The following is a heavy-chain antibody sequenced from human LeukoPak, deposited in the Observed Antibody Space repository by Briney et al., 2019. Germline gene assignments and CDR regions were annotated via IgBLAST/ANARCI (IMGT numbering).Heavy chain of an antibody. CDR2: INSDGSST. V-gene: IGHV3-74*01. J-gene: IGHJ4*02. D-gene: IGHD3-22*01. Sequence: PGGSLRLSCAASGFTFSSYWMHWVRQAPGKGLVWVTRINSDGSSTSYADSVKGRFTISRDNAKNTLYLQMNSLRAEDTAVYYCAREYYYDSSGFYWGQGTLVTVSS. CDR3: AREYYYDSSGFY. CDR1: GFTFSSYW.